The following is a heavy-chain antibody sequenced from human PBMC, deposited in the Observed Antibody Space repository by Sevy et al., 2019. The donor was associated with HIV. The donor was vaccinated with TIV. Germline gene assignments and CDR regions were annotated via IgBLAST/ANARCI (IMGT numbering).Heavy chain of an antibody. D-gene: IGHD3-22*01. CDR3: TRLGYYDSNGYYNY. Sequence: GGSLRLSCAASGFTFSGSAMHWVRQASGKGLEWVGRIRSKANSYATAYAASVKGRFTISRDDSKNTVYLQMNSLKTEDTAVYYCTRLGYYDSNGYYNYWGQGTLVTVSS. J-gene: IGHJ4*02. CDR1: GFTFSGSA. CDR2: IRSKANSYAT. V-gene: IGHV3-73*01.